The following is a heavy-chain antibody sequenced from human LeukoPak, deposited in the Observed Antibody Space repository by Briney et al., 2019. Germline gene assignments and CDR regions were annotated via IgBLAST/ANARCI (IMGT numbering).Heavy chain of an antibody. CDR1: GGTFSSYA. CDR2: ISAYNGNT. V-gene: IGHV1-18*01. J-gene: IGHJ6*02. Sequence: ASVKVSCKASGGTFSSYAISWVRQAPGQGLEWMGWISAYNGNTNYAQKLQGRVTMTTDTSTSTAYMELRSLRSDDTAVYYCALSYCSSTSCSSIYYYYYGMDVWGQGTTVTVSS. D-gene: IGHD2-2*01. CDR3: ALSYCSSTSCSSIYYYYYGMDV.